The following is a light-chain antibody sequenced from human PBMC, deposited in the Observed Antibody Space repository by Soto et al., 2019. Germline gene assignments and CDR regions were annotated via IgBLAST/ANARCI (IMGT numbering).Light chain of an antibody. V-gene: IGKV1-39*01. CDR3: QQNYNSRWT. J-gene: IGKJ1*01. CDR1: LTITTY. CDR2: SAS. Sequence: DIQMTQSPSSLSASVGDRVTITCRASLTITTYLNWFHQKPGKAPKLLIYSASTLQTGVPSRFNGGGSGTDFTLTISSLQPEDFGTYYCQQNYNSRWTFGQGTKIEI.